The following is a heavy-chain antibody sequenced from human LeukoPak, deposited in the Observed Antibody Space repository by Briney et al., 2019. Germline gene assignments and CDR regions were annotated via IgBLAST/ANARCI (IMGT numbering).Heavy chain of an antibody. CDR2: IYPGDSDT. CDR3: ARHSPGYCTNGVCYTPADY. Sequence: GASLQISCKGSGCGFTSYWIGWVRQMPGKGLEWMGSIYPGDSDTRYSPSFQGQVTNSADKSISTAYLQWSSLKASDTAMYYCARHSPGYCTNGVCYTPADYWGQGTLVTVSS. D-gene: IGHD2-8*01. V-gene: IGHV5-51*01. CDR1: GCGFTSYW. J-gene: IGHJ4*02.